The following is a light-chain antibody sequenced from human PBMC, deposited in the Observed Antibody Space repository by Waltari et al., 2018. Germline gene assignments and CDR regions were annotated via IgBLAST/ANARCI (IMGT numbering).Light chain of an antibody. CDR3: ATWDDSLKEV. CDR1: SSNIGSNK. V-gene: IGLV1-44*01. J-gene: IGLJ2*01. CDR2: SNN. Sequence: QSVLTQPPSASGTPGQRVTISCSGSSSNIGSNKVNWYQPLPGTAPKLLIYSNNQWPSGVPDRFSGSKSGTSASLAISGLQSEDEADYYCATWDDSLKEVFGGGTKLTVL.